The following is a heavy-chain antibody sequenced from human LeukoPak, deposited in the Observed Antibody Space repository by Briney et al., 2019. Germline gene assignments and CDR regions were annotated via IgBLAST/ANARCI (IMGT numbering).Heavy chain of an antibody. CDR2: ISISGTTI. Sequence: GVSLRLSCAASGFTFTDFYMSWIRQAPGKGLEWVSYISISGTTIYYADSVKGRFTISRDNAKNSLYLQMNSLRAEDTAVYYCAGDVEVKNKKYYQRAFDIWGQGTMVTVSS. CDR1: GFTFTDFY. J-gene: IGHJ3*02. V-gene: IGHV3-11*04. D-gene: IGHD2-2*01. CDR3: AGDVEVKNKKYYQRAFDI.